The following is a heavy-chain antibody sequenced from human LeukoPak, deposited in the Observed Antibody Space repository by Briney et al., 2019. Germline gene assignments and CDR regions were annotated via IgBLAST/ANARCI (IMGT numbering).Heavy chain of an antibody. J-gene: IGHJ3*02. V-gene: IGHV1-3*03. CDR3: ARDRAPKTVTSEVDTFDI. CDR2: INAGNGNT. CDR1: EYTFTSYA. D-gene: IGHD4-17*01. Sequence: ASVKVSCEASEYTFTSYAIHWVRQAPGQRLEWMGWINAGNGNTEYSQEFQGRVTITRDTSASTAYMELSSLRSEDMAVYYCARDRAPKTVTSEVDTFDIWGQGTMVTVSS.